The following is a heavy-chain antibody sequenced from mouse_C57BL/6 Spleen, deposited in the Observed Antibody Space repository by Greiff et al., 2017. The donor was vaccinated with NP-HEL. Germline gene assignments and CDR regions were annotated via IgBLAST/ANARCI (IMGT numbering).Heavy chain of an antibody. J-gene: IGHJ2*01. CDR3: APITTVVARYFDY. Sequence: QVQLQQPGAELVKPGASVKLSCKASGYTFTSYWMHWVKQRPGQGLEWIGMIHPNSGSTNYNEKFKSKTTLTVDKSSSTAYMQLSSLTSEDSAVYYCAPITTVVARYFDYWGQGTTLTVSS. CDR2: IHPNSGST. D-gene: IGHD1-1*01. V-gene: IGHV1-64*01. CDR1: GYTFTSYW.